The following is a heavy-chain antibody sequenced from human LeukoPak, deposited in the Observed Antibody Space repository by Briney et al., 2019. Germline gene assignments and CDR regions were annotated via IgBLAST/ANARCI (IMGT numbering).Heavy chain of an antibody. V-gene: IGHV4-31*03. CDR2: ISYTGST. CDR3: ARAYCSGGSCYSGFDY. CDR1: GGSISSGDYY. J-gene: IGHJ4*02. D-gene: IGHD2-15*01. Sequence: SQTLSLTCTVSGGSISSGDYYWSWIRQHPGKGLEWIGYISYTGSTYYNTSLKSRLTTSLDTSKNQFSLKLSSVTAADTAVYYCARAYCSGGSCYSGFDYWGEGTLVTVSS.